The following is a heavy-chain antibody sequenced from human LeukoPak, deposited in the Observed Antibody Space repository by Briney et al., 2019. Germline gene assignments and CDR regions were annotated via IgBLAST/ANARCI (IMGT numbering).Heavy chain of an antibody. D-gene: IGHD3-9*01. J-gene: IGHJ4*02. CDR2: IDYDSSHI. V-gene: IGHV3-21*01. Sequence: PGGSLRLSCAASGFTFSNSAMNLVRQVPGKGLEWVSSIDYDSSHIYYAASVRGRFTISRDNARNSVYLQMNGLRVEDTAVYYCARDPLRYLRVGHYDYWGQGTLVAVSS. CDR3: ARDPLRYLRVGHYDY. CDR1: GFTFSNSA.